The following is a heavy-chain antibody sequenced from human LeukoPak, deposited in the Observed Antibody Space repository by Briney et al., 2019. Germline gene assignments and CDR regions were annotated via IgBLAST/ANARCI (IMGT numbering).Heavy chain of an antibody. CDR2: ISGSGGTT. CDR1: GFTFNNYA. J-gene: IGHJ1*01. V-gene: IGHV3-23*01. D-gene: IGHD3-22*01. CDR3: AKEEGYYYDSGGYYVEYFQH. Sequence: GGSLRLSCAASGFTFNNYAMSWVRQAPGKGLEWVSAISGSGGTTYYADSVKGRFTFSRDNSKNTLYLQMNSLKAEDTAVYYCAKEEGYYYDSGGYYVEYFQHWGQGTLVTVSS.